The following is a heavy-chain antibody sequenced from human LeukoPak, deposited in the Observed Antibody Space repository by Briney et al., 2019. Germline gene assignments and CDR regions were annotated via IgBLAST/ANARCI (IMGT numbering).Heavy chain of an antibody. D-gene: IGHD1-20*01. CDR2: IYPGDSDT. J-gene: IGHJ4*02. CDR1: GYSFTGYW. V-gene: IGHV5-51*01. CDR3: AMGHNWNDVFDY. Sequence: GESLKISCKGSGYSFTGYWIGWVRQMPGKGLGWMGIIYPGDSDTRYSPSFQGQVTISADKSISTAYLQWSSLKASDTAIYFCAMGHNWNDVFDYWGQGTLVTVSS.